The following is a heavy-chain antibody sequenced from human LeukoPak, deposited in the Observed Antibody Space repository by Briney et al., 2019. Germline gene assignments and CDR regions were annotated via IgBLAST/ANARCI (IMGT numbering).Heavy chain of an antibody. D-gene: IGHD6-6*01. CDR2: INHSGST. J-gene: IGHJ6*03. V-gene: IGHV4-34*01. CDR1: GGSFSGYY. CDR3: ARGIAAHGGYYYYYYYMDV. Sequence: SETLSLTCAAYGGSFSGYYWSWIRQPPGKGLEWIGEINHSGSTNYNPSLKSRVTISVDTSKNQFSLKLSSVTAADTAVYYGARGIAAHGGYYYYYYYMDVWGKGTTVTVS.